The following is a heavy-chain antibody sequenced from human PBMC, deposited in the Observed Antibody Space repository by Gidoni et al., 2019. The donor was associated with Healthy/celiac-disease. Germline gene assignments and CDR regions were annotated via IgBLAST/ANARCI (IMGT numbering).Heavy chain of an antibody. V-gene: IGHV3-7*01. Sequence: EVQLVESGGGLVQPGGSLRLYCAASGFTFSSHWRSWVRQAPGKGLEWVANIKQDGSEKYYVDSVKGRFTISRDNAKNSLYLQMNSLRAEDTAVYYCASENEAAAFDYWGQGTLVTVSS. J-gene: IGHJ4*02. D-gene: IGHD2-2*01. CDR2: IKQDGSEK. CDR3: ASENEAAAFDY. CDR1: GFTFSSHW.